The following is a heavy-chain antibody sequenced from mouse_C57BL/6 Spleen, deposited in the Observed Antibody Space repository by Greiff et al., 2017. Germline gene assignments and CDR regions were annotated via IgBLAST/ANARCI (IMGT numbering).Heavy chain of an antibody. J-gene: IGHJ4*01. CDR3: ARSDGYYYAMDY. Sequence: QVQLQQPGAELVRPGTSVKLSCKASGYTFTSYWMHWVKQRPGQGLEWIGVIDPSDSYTNYNQKFKGMATLTVDTSSSTAYMQLSSLTSEDSAVYYCARSDGYYYAMDYWGQGTSVTVSS. D-gene: IGHD2-3*01. CDR2: IDPSDSYT. V-gene: IGHV1-59*01. CDR1: GYTFTSYW.